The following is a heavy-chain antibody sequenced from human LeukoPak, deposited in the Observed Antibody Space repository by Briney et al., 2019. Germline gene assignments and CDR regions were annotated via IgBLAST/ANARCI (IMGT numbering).Heavy chain of an antibody. J-gene: IGHJ4*02. CDR3: AKRGESGSSKRPPDY. CDR2: ISDSGGLT. Sequence: GGSLRLSCAASGFTFSSYAMSWVRQAPGRGLEWVSDISDSGGLTYYADSVKGRFTISRDNSKNTLFLLMNSLRAEDTAVYYCAKRGESGSSKRPPDYWGQGTLVTVSS. D-gene: IGHD1-26*01. CDR1: GFTFSSYA. V-gene: IGHV3-23*01.